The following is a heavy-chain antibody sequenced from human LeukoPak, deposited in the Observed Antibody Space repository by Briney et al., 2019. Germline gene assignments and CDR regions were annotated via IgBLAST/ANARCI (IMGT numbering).Heavy chain of an antibody. CDR3: ARESSSGWYISRRDWYFDL. J-gene: IGHJ2*01. V-gene: IGHV3-7*01. CDR1: GGSISTYY. CDR2: IKQDGSEK. D-gene: IGHD6-19*01. Sequence: GTLSLTCSVSGGSISTYYWSWTRQPPGKGLEWVANIKQDGSEKYYVDSVKGRFTISRDNAKNSLYLQMNSLRAEDTAVYYCARESSSGWYISRRDWYFDLWGRGTLVTVSS.